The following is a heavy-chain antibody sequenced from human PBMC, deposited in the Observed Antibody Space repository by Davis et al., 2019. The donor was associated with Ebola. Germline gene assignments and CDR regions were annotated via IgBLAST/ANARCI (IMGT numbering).Heavy chain of an antibody. J-gene: IGHJ4*02. V-gene: IGHV4-59*13. CDR1: GGSISSYY. D-gene: IGHD3-22*01. CDR3: ASLRQTYDSSGYSQPFDY. Sequence: SETLSLTCTVSGGSISSYYWSWIRQPPGKGLEWIGHIYYSGSTNYNPSLKSRVTISVDTSKNQFSLKLSSVTAADTAVYYCASLRQTYDSSGYSQPFDYWGQGSLVTVSS. CDR2: IYYSGST.